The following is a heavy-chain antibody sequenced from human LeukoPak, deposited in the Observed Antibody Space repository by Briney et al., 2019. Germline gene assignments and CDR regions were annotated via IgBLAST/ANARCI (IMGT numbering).Heavy chain of an antibody. V-gene: IGHV3-9*01. CDR3: AEDRAAGLSYFDD. CDR1: GFTFEDYA. CDR2: INWNSAVL. J-gene: IGHJ4*02. Sequence: GRSLRLSCEASGFTFEDYAMPWVRQAPGKGLEWVSGINWNSAVLGYADSVKGRFTISRDDAKNSLYLQMNSLRTEDTAFYYCAEDRAAGLSYFDDWGQGTLVTVSS. D-gene: IGHD6-13*01.